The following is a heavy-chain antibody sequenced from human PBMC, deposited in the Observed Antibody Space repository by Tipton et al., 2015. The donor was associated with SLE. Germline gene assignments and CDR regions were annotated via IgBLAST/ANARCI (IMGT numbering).Heavy chain of an antibody. CDR3: ARGGLLRYFDWLNCFDP. CDR2: IYASGST. J-gene: IGHJ5*02. V-gene: IGHV4-61*09. Sequence: TLSLTCTVSGGSISSGSYPWSWIRKPAGKGLEWIGYIYASGSTHYNPSLKSRVTMSVDTSKNHFSLNLTSVTAADTAVYYCARGGLLRYFDWLNCFDPWGQGTLVTVSS. CDR1: GGSISSGSYP. D-gene: IGHD3-9*01.